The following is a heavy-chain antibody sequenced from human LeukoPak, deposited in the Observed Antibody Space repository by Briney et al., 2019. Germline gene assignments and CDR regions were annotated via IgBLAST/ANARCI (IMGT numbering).Heavy chain of an antibody. CDR1: GGTFSSYA. Sequence: ASVKVSCKASGGTFSSYAISWVRQAPGQGLEWMGRINPDSGDANSAQKFQGRVIMTRDTSISTAYMELRRLRSDDTATYYCAKDHGFIGSNWFDPWGQGTLVTVSS. D-gene: IGHD3-10*01. CDR3: AKDHGFIGSNWFDP. CDR2: INPDSGDA. V-gene: IGHV1-2*06. J-gene: IGHJ5*02.